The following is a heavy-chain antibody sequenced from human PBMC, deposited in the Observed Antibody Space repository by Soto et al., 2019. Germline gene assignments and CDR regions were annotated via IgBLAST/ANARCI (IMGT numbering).Heavy chain of an antibody. CDR1: GGSVNGYY. V-gene: IGHV4-34*01. CDR3: ATRITVFGLLIPPFDP. Sequence: SETLSLTCAVYGGSVNGYYWNWIRQPPGKGLEWIGEINHTGGTHYNPSLKRRVTMSVDTSKNQFSLRLSSVTAADTAIYYCATRITVFGLLIPPFDPWGQGTQVTVSS. D-gene: IGHD3-3*01. CDR2: INHTGGT. J-gene: IGHJ5*02.